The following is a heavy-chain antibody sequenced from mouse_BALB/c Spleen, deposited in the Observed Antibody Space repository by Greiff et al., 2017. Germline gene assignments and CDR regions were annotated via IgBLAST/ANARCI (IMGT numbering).Heavy chain of an antibody. CDR2: ISSGSSTI. V-gene: IGHV5-17*02. D-gene: IGHD4-1*01. Sequence: EVQRVESGGGLVQPGGSRKLSCAASGFTFSSFGMHWVRQAPEKGLEWVAYISSGSSTIYYADTVKGRFTISRDNPKNTLFLQMTSLRSEDTAMYYCAKGTGTFDYWGQGTTLTVSS. CDR3: AKGTGTFDY. J-gene: IGHJ2*01. CDR1: GFTFSSFG.